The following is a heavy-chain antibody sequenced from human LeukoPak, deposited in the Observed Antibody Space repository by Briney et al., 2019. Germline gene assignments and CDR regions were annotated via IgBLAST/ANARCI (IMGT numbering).Heavy chain of an antibody. D-gene: IGHD6-13*01. J-gene: IGHJ4*02. CDR3: ARDPQSSQQQVSY. Sequence: PGGSLRLSCAASGFTVSNKYLTWSRQAPGKGRKGFSVIYSDGSTYYADSVKGRFTISRDNSKNTLYLQMNSLRAEDTAVYYCARDPQSSQQQVSYWGQGTLVTVSS. V-gene: IGHV3-53*01. CDR1: GFTVSNKY. CDR2: IYSDGST.